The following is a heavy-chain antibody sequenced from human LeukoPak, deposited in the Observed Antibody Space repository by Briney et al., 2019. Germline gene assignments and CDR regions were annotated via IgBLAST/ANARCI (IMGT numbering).Heavy chain of an antibody. D-gene: IGHD6-19*01. Sequence: GGSLRLSCAASGFAFSSYWMSWVRQPPGVGLEWVASVTPDGSEKYYVDSVRGRFTIARDNARNSLYLQMNSLRAEDTAVYYCARDQVVAGIRPPFDYWGQGTLLTVSS. CDR3: ARDQVVAGIRPPFDY. V-gene: IGHV3-7*05. CDR2: VTPDGSEK. CDR1: GFAFSSYW. J-gene: IGHJ4*02.